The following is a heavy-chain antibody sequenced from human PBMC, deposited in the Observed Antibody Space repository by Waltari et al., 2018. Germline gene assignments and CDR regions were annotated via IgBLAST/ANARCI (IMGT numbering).Heavy chain of an antibody. V-gene: IGHV4-61*08. CDR2: IYYSGTT. CDR3: ARDRLIDSNGLAMAFDP. Sequence: QVQLQESGPGLVKPSETLSLTCTVSGDSVTSGASYWSWIRQPPGRGLEWIVHIYYSGTTDYHPSLKSRVTLSPDTSRNQLYLRLNYVTAADTDVYYCARDRLIDSNGLAMAFDPWGQGTLVTVSS. CDR1: GDSVTSGASY. J-gene: IGHJ5*02. D-gene: IGHD3-22*01.